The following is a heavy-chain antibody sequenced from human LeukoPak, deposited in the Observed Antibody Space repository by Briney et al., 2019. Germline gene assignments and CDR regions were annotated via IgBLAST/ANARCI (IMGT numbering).Heavy chain of an antibody. D-gene: IGHD2-15*01. CDR1: GFTFSSYT. CDR2: ISSSSSYI. CDR3: GRQAAPDY. J-gene: IGHJ4*02. V-gene: IGHV3-21*01. Sequence: AGSLRLPCAASGFTFSSYTMNWVRQAPGKGLEWVSSISSSSSYIYYADSVKGRFTISRDNAKNSLYLQMHSLRAEDTAVYYCGRQAAPDYWGQGTLVTVSS.